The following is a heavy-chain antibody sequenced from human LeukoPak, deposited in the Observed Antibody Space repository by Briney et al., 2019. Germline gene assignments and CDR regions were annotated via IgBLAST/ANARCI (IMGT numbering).Heavy chain of an antibody. CDR2: IIPIFGTA. Sequence: SVKVSCKASGGTFSSYAISWVRQAPGQGLEWMGGIIPIFGTANYAQKFQGRVTITTDESTSTAYMELSRLRSDDTAVYYCARGPVTMVRGVTWWFDPWGQGTLVTVSS. D-gene: IGHD3-10*01. J-gene: IGHJ5*02. V-gene: IGHV1-69*05. CDR3: ARGPVTMVRGVTWWFDP. CDR1: GGTFSSYA.